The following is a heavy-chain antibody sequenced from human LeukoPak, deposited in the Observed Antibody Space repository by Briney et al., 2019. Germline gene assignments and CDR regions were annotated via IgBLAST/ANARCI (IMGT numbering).Heavy chain of an antibody. J-gene: IGHJ4*02. V-gene: IGHV1-46*04. Sequence: GASVKVSCKASGYILSSYYMHWVRQAPGQGLEWMGIINPSGGSTDYAQKLQGRVTMTRDKSTSTVYMELNSLSSEDTALYYCARTYCGGHCKNRYFDYWGQGTLVTVSS. D-gene: IGHD2-21*02. CDR3: ARTYCGGHCKNRYFDY. CDR2: INPSGGST. CDR1: GYILSSYY.